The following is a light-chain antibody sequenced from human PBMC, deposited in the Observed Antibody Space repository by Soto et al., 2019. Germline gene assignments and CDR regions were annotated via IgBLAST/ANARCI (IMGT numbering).Light chain of an antibody. V-gene: IGKV3-20*01. CDR2: DEX. J-gene: IGKJ5*01. Sequence: ESALTQSPGPLSLSRGERAPLSXRASPSLAGSYLAWYQQNTXXPPRLXXXDEXSRGTALLDRFSGSGSGRDFTLKLTGMDPGVSGGYYCRHYGRSSESTFGQGTRLEI. CDR3: RHYGRSSEST. CDR1: PSLAGSY.